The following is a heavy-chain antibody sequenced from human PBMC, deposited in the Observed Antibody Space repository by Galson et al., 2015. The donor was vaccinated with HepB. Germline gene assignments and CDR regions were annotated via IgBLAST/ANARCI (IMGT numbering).Heavy chain of an antibody. CDR2: IYYSGST. D-gene: IGHD1-26*01. CDR3: ARIILGATTRGSIDY. CDR1: GGSISSSSYY. Sequence: ETLSLTCTVSGGSISSSSYYWGWIRQPPGKGLEWIGSIYYSGSTYYNPSLKSRVTISVDTSKNQFSLKLSSMTAADTAVYYCARIILGATTRGSIDYWGQGTLVTVSS. V-gene: IGHV4-39*01. J-gene: IGHJ4*02.